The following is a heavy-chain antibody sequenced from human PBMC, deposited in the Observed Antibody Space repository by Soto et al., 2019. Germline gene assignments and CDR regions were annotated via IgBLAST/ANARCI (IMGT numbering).Heavy chain of an antibody. CDR1: EGTFSSYA. D-gene: IGHD3-3*01. Sequence: QVQLVQSGAEVKKPGSSVKVSCKSSEGTFSSYAISWVRQAPGQGLEWMGGIIPMLGTTNYAQKCQGRVTVTADESTSTAYLEVSSLRSEDTAVYYCARGTIFGMVIPYFYYGMDVWGQGTTVTVSS. CDR3: ARGTIFGMVIPYFYYGMDV. CDR2: IIPMLGTT. J-gene: IGHJ6*02. V-gene: IGHV1-69*01.